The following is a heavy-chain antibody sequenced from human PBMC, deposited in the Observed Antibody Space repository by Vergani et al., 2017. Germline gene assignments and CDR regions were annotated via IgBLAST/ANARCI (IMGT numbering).Heavy chain of an antibody. CDR1: GFTFSSYA. V-gene: IGHV3-30-3*01. J-gene: IGHJ6*03. CDR3: ARDQMSGNSGSYGHYYYYYMDV. Sequence: QVQLVESGGGVVQPGRSLRLSCAASGFTFSSYAMHWVRQAPGKGLEWVAVISYDGSNKYYADSVKGRFTISRDNSKNTLYLQMNSLRAEDTAVYYCARDQMSGNSGSYGHYYYYYMDVWGKG. CDR2: ISYDGSNK. D-gene: IGHD1-26*01.